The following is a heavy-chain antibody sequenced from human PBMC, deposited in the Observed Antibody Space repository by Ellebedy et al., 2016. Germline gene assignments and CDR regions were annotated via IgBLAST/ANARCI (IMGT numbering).Heavy chain of an antibody. CDR3: ARGRPPSTYYYYYYMDV. J-gene: IGHJ6*03. CDR1: GGSISSYY. V-gene: IGHV4-59*12. Sequence: SETLSLXXTVSGGSISSYYWSWIRQPPGKGLEWIGYIYYSGSTYYNPSLKSRVTISVDTSKNQFSLKLSSVTAADTAVYYCARGRPPSTYYYYYYMDVWGKGTTVTVSS. CDR2: IYYSGST. D-gene: IGHD5/OR15-5a*01.